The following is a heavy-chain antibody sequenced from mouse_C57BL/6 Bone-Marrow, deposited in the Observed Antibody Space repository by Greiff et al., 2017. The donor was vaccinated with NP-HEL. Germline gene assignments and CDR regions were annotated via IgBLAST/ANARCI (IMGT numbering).Heavy chain of an antibody. Sequence: VQLKESGPGMVKPSQSLSLTCTVTGYSITSGYDWHWIRHFPGNKLEWMGYISYSGSTNYNPSLKSRISITHDTSKNHFFLKLNSVTTEDTATYYCARDGSSGPAWFAYWGQGTLVTVSA. CDR3: ARDGSSGPAWFAY. D-gene: IGHD3-2*02. J-gene: IGHJ3*01. CDR2: ISYSGST. V-gene: IGHV3-1*01. CDR1: GYSITSGYD.